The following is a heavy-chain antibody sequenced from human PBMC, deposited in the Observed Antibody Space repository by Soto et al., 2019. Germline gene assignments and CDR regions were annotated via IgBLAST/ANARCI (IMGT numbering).Heavy chain of an antibody. CDR3: ARGSIAVAGKGPHFDY. Sequence: SVKVSCKASGGTFSSYAISWVRQAPGQGLEWMGGIIPIFGTANYAQKFQGRVTITADKSTSTAYMELSSLRSEDTAVYYCARGSIAVAGKGPHFDYWGQGTLVTVSS. CDR1: GGTFSSYA. CDR2: IIPIFGTA. V-gene: IGHV1-69*06. J-gene: IGHJ4*02. D-gene: IGHD6-19*01.